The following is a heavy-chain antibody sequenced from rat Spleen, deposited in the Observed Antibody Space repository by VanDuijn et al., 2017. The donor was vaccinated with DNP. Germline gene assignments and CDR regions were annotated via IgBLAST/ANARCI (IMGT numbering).Heavy chain of an antibody. Sequence: EVQLVESGGGFVQPGRSLKLSCAASGFTFSNYGMAWVRQAPTKGLEWVASITNSGDITNYLDSVMGRFTITRDNAKNTLYLQMNSLRSEETATYYCARLWSSGAMDVWGQGTSVTVSS. J-gene: IGHJ4*01. CDR1: GFTFSNYG. V-gene: IGHV5S13*01. CDR2: ITNSGDIT. D-gene: IGHD1-3*01. CDR3: ARLWSSGAMDV.